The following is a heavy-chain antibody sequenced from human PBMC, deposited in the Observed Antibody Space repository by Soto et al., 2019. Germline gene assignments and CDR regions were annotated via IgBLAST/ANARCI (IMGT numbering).Heavy chain of an antibody. D-gene: IGHD4-4*01. CDR1: GGSISSSSYY. CDR2: IYYSGST. CDR3: ASLGTTVTTRYYFDY. J-gene: IGHJ4*02. V-gene: IGHV4-39*01. Sequence: SETLSLTCTVSGGSISSSSYYWGWIRQPPGKGLEWIGSIYYSGSTYYNPSLKSRVTISVDTSKNQFSLNLSSVTAADTAVYYCASLGTTVTTRYYFDYWGQGTLVTVSS.